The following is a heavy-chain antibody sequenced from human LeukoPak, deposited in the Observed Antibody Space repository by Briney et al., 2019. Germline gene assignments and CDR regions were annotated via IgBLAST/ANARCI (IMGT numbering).Heavy chain of an antibody. CDR3: GRQVAPGQWLVNL. V-gene: IGHV3-30*01. Sequence: GGSLRLSCVASGFTFSNYAIHWVRRPPGKGLEWVAVMSTDGSLQYYANSAKGRFTISRDNYKSTLFLQMNSLSAADTAVYYCGRQVAPGQWLVNLWGQGTLVTVSS. D-gene: IGHD6-19*01. CDR1: GFTFSNYA. CDR2: MSTDGSLQ. J-gene: IGHJ5*02.